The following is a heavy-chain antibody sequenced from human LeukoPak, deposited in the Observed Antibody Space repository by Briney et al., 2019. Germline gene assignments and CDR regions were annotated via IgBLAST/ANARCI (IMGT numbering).Heavy chain of an antibody. Sequence: PGRSLRLSCAASGFSFSIYGMHWVRQAPAKGLEWVAFIDYDGSNKDYADSVKGRFTISRDNSKNTLYLQMNSLRAEDTAVYFCIRGSSRFRNYDPVSRALDVWGQGTMVTVSS. CDR3: IRGSSRFRNYDPVSRALDV. J-gene: IGHJ3*01. CDR2: IDYDGSNK. CDR1: GFSFSIYG. V-gene: IGHV3-33*01. D-gene: IGHD3-3*01.